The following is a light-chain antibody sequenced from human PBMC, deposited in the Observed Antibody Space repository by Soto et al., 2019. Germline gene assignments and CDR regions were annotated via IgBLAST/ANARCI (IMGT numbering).Light chain of an antibody. CDR1: QSISSW. CDR3: QQYNSYSYT. J-gene: IGKJ2*01. V-gene: IGKV1-5*01. Sequence: DIQMTQSPSTLSASVGDRVTITCRASQSISSWLAWYQQKPGKAPKLLSYGASSLESGVPSRFSGSGSGTEFTLTISSLQPVDYATYYCQQYNSYSYTVGQGTKREIK. CDR2: GAS.